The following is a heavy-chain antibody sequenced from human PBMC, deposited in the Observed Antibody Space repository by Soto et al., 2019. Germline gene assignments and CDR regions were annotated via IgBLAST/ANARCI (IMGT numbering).Heavy chain of an antibody. J-gene: IGHJ4*02. V-gene: IGHV4-59*01. CDR3: ARSGHSFAGAV. CDR1: GASMIDYY. D-gene: IGHD3-16*01. CDR2: LHYSGSD. Sequence: PSETLSLTCTVSGASMIDYYGSWIRRSPGKGLEHIGYLHYSGSDNYNPSLKSRVTISMDRSRNQFSLRLSSVTAADTAIYYCARSGHSFAGAVWGQGIPVTVSS.